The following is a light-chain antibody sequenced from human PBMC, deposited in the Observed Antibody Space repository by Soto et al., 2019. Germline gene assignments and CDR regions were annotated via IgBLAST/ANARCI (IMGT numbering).Light chain of an antibody. Sequence: VSTKTQATLSVSPGERAPLSCMASHSVGSLLAWYQQKPGQAPRLLIYGASTRATGIPARFTGSGSGTEFTLTISSLQSEDFAVYYCQQYNNWPITFGPGTRLEIK. CDR2: GAS. J-gene: IGKJ5*01. CDR1: HSVGSL. CDR3: QQYNNWPIT. V-gene: IGKV3-15*01.